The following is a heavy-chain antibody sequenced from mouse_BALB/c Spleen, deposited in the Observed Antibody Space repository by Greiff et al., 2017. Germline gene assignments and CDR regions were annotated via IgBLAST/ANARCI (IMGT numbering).Heavy chain of an antibody. Sequence: VQLQQSGAELVKPGASVKLSCTASGFNIKDTYMHWVKQRPEQGLEWIGRIDPANGNTKYDPKFQGKATITADTSSNTAYLQLSSLTSEDTAVYYCALAYYGKDAMYYWGQGTSVTVSS. D-gene: IGHD2-10*01. CDR2: IDPANGNT. CDR1: GFNIKDTY. J-gene: IGHJ4*01. CDR3: ALAYYGKDAMYY. V-gene: IGHV14-3*02.